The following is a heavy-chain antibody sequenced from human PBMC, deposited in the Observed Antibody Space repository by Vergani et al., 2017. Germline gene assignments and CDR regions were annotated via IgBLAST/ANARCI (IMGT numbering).Heavy chain of an antibody. Sequence: EVQLVESGGGLVQPGRSLRLSCAASGFTFDDYAMHWVRQAPGKGLEWVSGISWNSGSIGYADSVKGRFTISRDNAKNSLYLQMNSLRAEDTALYYCAKTPSPVYCSSTSCYTGXFQHWGQGTLVTVSS. CDR1: GFTFDDYA. J-gene: IGHJ1*01. CDR2: ISWNSGSI. V-gene: IGHV3-9*01. CDR3: AKTPSPVYCSSTSCYTGXFQH. D-gene: IGHD2-2*02.